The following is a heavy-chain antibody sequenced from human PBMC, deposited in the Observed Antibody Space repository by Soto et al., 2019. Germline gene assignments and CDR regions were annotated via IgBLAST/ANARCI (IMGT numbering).Heavy chain of an antibody. V-gene: IGHV1-46*03. CDR1: GYTFTSDY. D-gene: IGHD3-10*01. CDR2: INPSGGST. Sequence: ASVKGSCKASGYTFTSDYMHWVRQAPGQGLEWMGIINPSGGSTSYAQKFQGRVTMTRDTSTSTVYMELSSLRSEDTAVYYCARESDGSGSHKNFDYWGQGTLVTVSS. CDR3: ARESDGSGSHKNFDY. J-gene: IGHJ4*02.